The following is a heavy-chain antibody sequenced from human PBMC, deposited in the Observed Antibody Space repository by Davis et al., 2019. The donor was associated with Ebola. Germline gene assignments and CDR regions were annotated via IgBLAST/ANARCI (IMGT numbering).Heavy chain of an antibody. CDR3: TTYTYGSNPD. Sequence: PGGSLRLSCAASGFTFINAWMSWVHQAPGKGLEWVGRIKTKTAGGTTDYAAPVKDRFTISRDDSKTTLYLQMNSLKTEDTAVYYCTTYTYGSNPDWGQGTLVTVSS. D-gene: IGHD4-23*01. CDR2: IKTKTAGGTT. J-gene: IGHJ4*02. CDR1: GFTFINAW. V-gene: IGHV3-15*01.